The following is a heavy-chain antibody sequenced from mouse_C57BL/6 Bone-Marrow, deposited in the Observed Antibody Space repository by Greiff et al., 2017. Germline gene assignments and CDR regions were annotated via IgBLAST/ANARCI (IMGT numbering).Heavy chain of an antibody. CDR2: IRLKSDTYAT. D-gene: IGHD2-3*01. V-gene: IGHV6-3*01. J-gene: IGHJ2*01. Sequence: EVQGVESGGGLVQPGGSMKLSCVASGFTFSNYWMNWVRQSPEKGLEWVAQIRLKSDTYATHYAESVKGRFTISRDDSKSSVYLQMNNLRAEDTGIYYCTGGGLLRDFDYWGQGTTLTVSS. CDR1: GFTFSNYW. CDR3: TGGGLLRDFDY.